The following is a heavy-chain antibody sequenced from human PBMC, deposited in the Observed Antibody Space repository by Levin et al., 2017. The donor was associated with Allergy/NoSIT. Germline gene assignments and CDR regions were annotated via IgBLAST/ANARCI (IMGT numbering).Heavy chain of an antibody. Sequence: GGSLRLSCAASGSTFSSYAMSWVRQAPGKGLEWVSGISGSGGGTYYADSVKGRFTISRDNSKNTLCLQMNSLRAEDTAVYYCAKEDISGWSLDSWGQGTLVTVSS. CDR1: GSTFSSYA. J-gene: IGHJ5*01. CDR3: AKEDISGWSLDS. D-gene: IGHD6-19*01. V-gene: IGHV3-23*01. CDR2: ISGSGGGT.